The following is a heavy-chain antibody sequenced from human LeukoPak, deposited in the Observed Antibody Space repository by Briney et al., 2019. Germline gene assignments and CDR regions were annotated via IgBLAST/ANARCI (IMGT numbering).Heavy chain of an antibody. D-gene: IGHD3-3*01. Sequence: PGGSLRLSCAASGFTFSSYCMNWVRQAPGKGLEWVSYISSGSSTIYYADSVKGRLTISGDNSKNTLSLQMNSLRAEDTAVYYCARDYYDFWSGYSGYWGQGTLVTVSS. CDR2: ISSGSSTI. V-gene: IGHV3-48*01. CDR1: GFTFSSYC. CDR3: ARDYYDFWSGYSGY. J-gene: IGHJ4*02.